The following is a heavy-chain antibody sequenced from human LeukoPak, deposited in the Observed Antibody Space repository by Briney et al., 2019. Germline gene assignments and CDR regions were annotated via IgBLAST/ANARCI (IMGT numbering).Heavy chain of an antibody. D-gene: IGHD3-3*01. CDR3: ARVADYDFLSGYYSPFDH. CDR1: GFSFSRYW. J-gene: IGHJ4*02. V-gene: IGHV3-7*01. CDR2: IKGDESDD. Sequence: GGSLRLSCAASGFSFSRYWMTWVRQAPGKGLEWMANIKGDESDDHYVASVRGRFTISRDNAKRSLYLQMNNLRAEDTGVYYCARVADYDFLSGYYSPFDHWGQGVLVIVSS.